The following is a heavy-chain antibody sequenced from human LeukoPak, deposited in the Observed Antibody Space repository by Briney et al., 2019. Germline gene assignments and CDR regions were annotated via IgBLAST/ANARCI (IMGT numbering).Heavy chain of an antibody. CDR3: ARDHDYGDY. J-gene: IGHJ4*02. V-gene: IGHV1-8*01. CDR1: GYTFTSYD. CDR2: MNPNSGNT. Sequence: GASVKVSCKASGYTFTSYDINWVRQATGQGLEWMGWMNPNSGNTGYAQKFQGRVTITTDESTSTAYMELSSLRSEDTAVYYCARDHDYGDYWGQGTLVTVSS.